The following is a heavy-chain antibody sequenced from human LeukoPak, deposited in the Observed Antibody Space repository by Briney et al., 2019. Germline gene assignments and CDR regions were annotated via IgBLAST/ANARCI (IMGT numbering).Heavy chain of an antibody. CDR1: GGSFSVYY. D-gene: IGHD5-18*01. J-gene: IGHJ6*02. CDR3: ARDRRAAIQLWLAGHYYYYGMDV. V-gene: IGHV4-34*01. CDR2: TNKREST. Sequence: SETLSLTCAVYGGSFSVYYWGWIGQPPGKGLDGIGETNKRESTNYNPSLKSRVTISVDTSKNQSSLKLSSVTAADTAVYYCARDRRAAIQLWLAGHYYYYGMDVWGQGTTVTVSS.